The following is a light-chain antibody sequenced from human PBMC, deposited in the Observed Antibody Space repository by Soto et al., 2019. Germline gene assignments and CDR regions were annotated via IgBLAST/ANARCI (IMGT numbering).Light chain of an antibody. CDR2: GAS. CDR3: QQYGSLTGT. Sequence: ETVLTQSPGTLSLSPGEKATLSCRASQSVSISYLAWYQQKPGQTPSLLIYGASSRATGNPDRFSGSGSGTDFTLSISRLESEDFAVYYCQQYGSLTGTFGQGTKVDIK. CDR1: QSVSISY. V-gene: IGKV3-20*01. J-gene: IGKJ1*01.